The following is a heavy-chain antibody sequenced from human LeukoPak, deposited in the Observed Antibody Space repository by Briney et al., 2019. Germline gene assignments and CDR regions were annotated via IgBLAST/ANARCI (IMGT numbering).Heavy chain of an antibody. CDR1: GDSITGHY. CDR2: ISHIGST. CDR3: ARDRISINALDM. J-gene: IGHJ3*02. D-gene: IGHD1-14*01. V-gene: IGHV4-59*11. Sequence: SETLSLTCSVSGDSITGHYLTWIRQPPRNGLEWIGYISHIGSTNYNPSLKSPVTISVDTSKNQFSLKLTSVTAADTALYYCARDRISINALDMWGQGTMVTVSS.